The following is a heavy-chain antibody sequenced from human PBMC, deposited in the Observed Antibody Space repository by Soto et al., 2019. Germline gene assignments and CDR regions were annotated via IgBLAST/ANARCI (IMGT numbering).Heavy chain of an antibody. CDR3: ARDEGYDILTGHDY. J-gene: IGHJ4*02. CDR1: GSTFTSYA. V-gene: IGHV1-3*01. Sequence: QVQLVQSGDEVKKPGASVKVSCKAYGSTFTSYALHWVRQAPGQRLEWMGWINAGNGNTKYSQKFQGRVTITRDTSASTAYMELSSLRSEDTAVYYCARDEGYDILTGHDYWGQGTLVTVSS. CDR2: INAGNGNT. D-gene: IGHD3-9*01.